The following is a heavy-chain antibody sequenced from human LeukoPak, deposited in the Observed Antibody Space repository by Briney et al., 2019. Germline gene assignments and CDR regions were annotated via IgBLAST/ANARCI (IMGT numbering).Heavy chain of an antibody. Sequence: GGSLRLSCAASGFTFSDYYMSWIRQAPGKGLEWVSYISSSGSTIYYADSVKGRFTISRDNAKNSLYLQMNSLRAEDTALYYCAKTGQRHAFDIWGQGTMVTVSS. D-gene: IGHD1-1*01. CDR1: GFTFSDYY. V-gene: IGHV3-11*04. J-gene: IGHJ3*02. CDR3: AKTGQRHAFDI. CDR2: ISSSGSTI.